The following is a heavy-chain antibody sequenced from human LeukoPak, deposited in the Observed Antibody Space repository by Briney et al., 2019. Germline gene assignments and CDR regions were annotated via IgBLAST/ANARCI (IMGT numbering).Heavy chain of an antibody. V-gene: IGHV3-15*01. CDR2: IKSKTDGGTT. Sequence: KTGGSLRLSCAASGFTFSNAWMSWVRQAPGKGLEWVGRIKSKTDGGTTDYAAPVKGRFTISRDDSKNTLYLQMNSLKTEDTAVYYCTTRFSGYDVDYWGQGVLVTVSS. CDR1: GFTFSNAW. J-gene: IGHJ4*02. CDR3: TTRFSGYDVDY. D-gene: IGHD5-12*01.